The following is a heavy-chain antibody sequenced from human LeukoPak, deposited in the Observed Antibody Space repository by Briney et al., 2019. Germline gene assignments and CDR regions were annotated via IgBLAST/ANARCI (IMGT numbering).Heavy chain of an antibody. V-gene: IGHV3-23*01. J-gene: IGHJ4*02. D-gene: IGHD3-22*01. CDR3: ATDTEGDPSAYYLA. Sequence: GGSLRLSCAASGFTFSGYAMSWVRQAPGKGLEWVSTISDNGGRTYYADSVKGRFTISRDNSKNTLFLQMNSLRAEDSAVYYCATDTEGDPSAYYLAGGQGTLITVSS. CDR2: ISDNGGRT. CDR1: GFTFSGYA.